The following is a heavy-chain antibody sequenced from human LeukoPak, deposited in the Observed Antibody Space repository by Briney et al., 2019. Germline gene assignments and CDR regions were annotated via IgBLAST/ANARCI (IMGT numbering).Heavy chain of an antibody. Sequence: GGSLRLSCTASGFTFSSYAMSWVRQAPGKGLEWVSAISGSGGSTYYADSVKGRFTISRDNSKNTLYLQMNSLRAEDTAVYYCARRQEGRDSFDYWGQGTLVTVSS. J-gene: IGHJ4*02. CDR3: ARRQEGRDSFDY. D-gene: IGHD2-15*01. CDR1: GFTFSSYA. V-gene: IGHV3-23*01. CDR2: ISGSGGST.